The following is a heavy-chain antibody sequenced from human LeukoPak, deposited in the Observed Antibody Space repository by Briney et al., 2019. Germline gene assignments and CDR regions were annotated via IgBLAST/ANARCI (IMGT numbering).Heavy chain of an antibody. CDR3: ARPSSSWDYYYYYMDV. J-gene: IGHJ6*03. D-gene: IGHD6-13*01. CDR2: ISHDGGNK. Sequence: GGSLRLSCAASGFIFSHYSMHWVRQAPGKGLEWVAVISHDGGNKNYADSVKGRFTISRDNSDNTLYLQINSLRGDDTAVDYCARPSSSWDYYYYYMDVWGKGATVTVSS. CDR1: GFIFSHYS. V-gene: IGHV3-30-3*01.